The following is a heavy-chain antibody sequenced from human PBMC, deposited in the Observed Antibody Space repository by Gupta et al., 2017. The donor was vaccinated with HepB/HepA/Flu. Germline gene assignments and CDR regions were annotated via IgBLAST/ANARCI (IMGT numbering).Heavy chain of an antibody. CDR1: GFPFSSYA. V-gene: IGHV3-30-3*01. J-gene: IGHJ6*02. CDR2: ISYDGSNK. Sequence: QVQLVESGGGVVQPGRSLRLSCAASGFPFSSYAMHWVRSVPGQGLEWVAVISYDGSNKYYADSVKGRFTISRDNSKNTLYLQMNSLRAEDTAVYYCARADPSGNREGNYYYGMDVWGQGTTVTVSS. D-gene: IGHD1-14*01. CDR3: ARADPSGNREGNYYYGMDV.